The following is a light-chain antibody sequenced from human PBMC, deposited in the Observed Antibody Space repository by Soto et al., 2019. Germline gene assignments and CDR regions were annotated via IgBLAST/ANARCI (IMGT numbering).Light chain of an antibody. Sequence: DIQMTQSPSSVSASVGDRVTITCRASQDILSWLAWYQQKPGEAPRLLIYASSNLQSGVPSRFSGSGSGTDFTLTISSLQPEDFATYDCQQANSFPITFGPGTRLDIK. V-gene: IGKV1-12*01. J-gene: IGKJ3*01. CDR2: ASS. CDR3: QQANSFPIT. CDR1: QDILSW.